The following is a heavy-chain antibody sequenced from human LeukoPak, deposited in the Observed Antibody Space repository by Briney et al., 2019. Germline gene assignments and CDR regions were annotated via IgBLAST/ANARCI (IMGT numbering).Heavy chain of an antibody. Sequence: SATLSLTCTVSGGSISSHYWSWIRHPPGKGLEWIGYIYYSGSTNYNPSLKSRVTISVDPSKNQFSLKLSSVTAADTAVYYCARSIVVVTAISGSWYFDLWGRGTLVTVSS. CDR1: GGSISSHY. J-gene: IGHJ2*01. D-gene: IGHD2-21*02. CDR2: IYYSGST. CDR3: ARSIVVVTAISGSWYFDL. V-gene: IGHV4-59*11.